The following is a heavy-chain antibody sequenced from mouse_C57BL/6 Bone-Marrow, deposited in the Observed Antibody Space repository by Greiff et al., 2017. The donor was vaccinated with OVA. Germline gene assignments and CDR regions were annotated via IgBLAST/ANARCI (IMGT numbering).Heavy chain of an antibody. J-gene: IGHJ2*01. CDR2: IDPETGGT. Sequence: QVQLQQSGAELVRPGASVTLSCTASGFTFTDYEMHWVKQTPVHGLEWIGAIDPETGGTAYNQKFKGKAILTADKSSSTAYMELRSLTSEDSAIYYCARSYYSNYRYYFDYWGQGTTLTVSS. D-gene: IGHD2-5*01. CDR1: GFTFTDYE. CDR3: ARSYYSNYRYYFDY. V-gene: IGHV1-15*01.